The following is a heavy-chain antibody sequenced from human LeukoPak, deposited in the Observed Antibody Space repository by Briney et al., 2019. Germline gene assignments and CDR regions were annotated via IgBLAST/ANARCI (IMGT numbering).Heavy chain of an antibody. Sequence: GSLRLSCAASGFTFSSYWMHWVRQPPGKGLEWIGSIYSSGSTYYNASLQSRVTISIETSKNQISLRLNSVTAADTAMYYCAKSGGYGLIDYWGQGTLVTVSS. D-gene: IGHD1-26*01. V-gene: IGHV4-59*04. CDR1: GFTFSSYW. CDR3: AKSGGYGLIDY. J-gene: IGHJ4*02. CDR2: IYSSGST.